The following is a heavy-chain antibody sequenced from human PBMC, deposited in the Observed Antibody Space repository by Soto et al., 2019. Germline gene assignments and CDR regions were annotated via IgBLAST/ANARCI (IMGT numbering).Heavy chain of an antibody. J-gene: IGHJ3*02. Sequence: GSLRLSCAASGFTFSSYWMSWVRQAPGKGLEWVANIKQDGSKKYYVDSVKGRFTISRDNSKNTLYLQMSSLRSEDTAVYYCARELGYCSGGSCYGPWDAFDIWGQGTMVTVSS. CDR2: IKQDGSKK. CDR1: GFTFSSYW. D-gene: IGHD2-15*01. V-gene: IGHV3-7*05. CDR3: ARELGYCSGGSCYGPWDAFDI.